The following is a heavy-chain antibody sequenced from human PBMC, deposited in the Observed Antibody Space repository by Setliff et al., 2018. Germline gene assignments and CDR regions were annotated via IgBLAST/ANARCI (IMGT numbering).Heavy chain of an antibody. J-gene: IGHJ5*02. D-gene: IGHD1-26*01. CDR2: MYHSEST. CDR1: GYSISSGYY. V-gene: IGHV4-38-2*02. CDR3: ARGARIVGATPLPVNWFDP. Sequence: SETLSLTCTVSGYSISSGYYWGWIRQPPGKGLEWIGNMYHSESTYYNPSLKSRVTISVDTSKNQFSLKLSSVTAADTAVYYCARGARIVGATPLPVNWFDPWGQGTLVTVSS.